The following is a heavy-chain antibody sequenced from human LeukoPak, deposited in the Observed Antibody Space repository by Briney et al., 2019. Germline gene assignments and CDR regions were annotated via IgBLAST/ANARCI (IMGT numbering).Heavy chain of an antibody. CDR1: GGSFSGYY. CDR2: INHSGST. CDR3: AREHVWGSYRHFDY. D-gene: IGHD3-16*02. V-gene: IGHV4-34*01. Sequence: SETLSLTCAVYGGSFSGYYWSWIRQPPGKGLEWIGEINHSGSTNYNPSLKSRVTISVDTSKNQFSLKLSSVTAADTAVYYCAREHVWGSYRHFDYWGQGTLVTVSS. J-gene: IGHJ4*02.